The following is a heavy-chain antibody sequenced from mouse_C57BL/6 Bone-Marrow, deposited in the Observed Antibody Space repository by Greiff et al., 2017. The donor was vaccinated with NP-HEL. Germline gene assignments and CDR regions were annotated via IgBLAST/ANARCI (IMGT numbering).Heavy chain of an antibody. CDR1: GYTFTDYN. Sequence: EVKLMESGPELVKPGASVKMSCKASGYTFTDYNMHWVKQSHGKSLEWIGYINPNNGGTSYNQKFKGKATLTVNKSSSTAYMELRSLTSEDSAVYYCARYGAVVAPPDYWGQGTTLTVSS. J-gene: IGHJ2*01. CDR3: ARYGAVVAPPDY. D-gene: IGHD1-1*01. V-gene: IGHV1-22*01. CDR2: INPNNGGT.